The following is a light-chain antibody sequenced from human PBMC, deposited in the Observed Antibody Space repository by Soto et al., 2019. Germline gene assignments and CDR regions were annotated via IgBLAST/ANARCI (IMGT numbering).Light chain of an antibody. V-gene: IGKV1-6*02. J-gene: IGKJ1*01. Sequence: AIQMTQSPASLSSSVVDRVTMTCRASQGIRKDLAWYQQKPGKAPKLLIYATSSLQSGVPSRFSGSGSGRDFTLTISSLQPEDFATYYCLQDYNYPRTLGQGTKVDIK. CDR2: ATS. CDR1: QGIRKD. CDR3: LQDYNYPRT.